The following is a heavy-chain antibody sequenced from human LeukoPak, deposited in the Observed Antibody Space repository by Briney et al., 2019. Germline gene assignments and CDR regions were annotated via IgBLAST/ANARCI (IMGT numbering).Heavy chain of an antibody. CDR3: ARGGTGSTGFDY. D-gene: IGHD1-7*01. CDR1: DGSISSYY. Sequence: SETLSLTCTVSDGSISSYYWTWIRQPAGKGLEWIGRIYASGSANYNPSLQSRVTMSVDTSKNQFSLKLSSVTAADTAVYYCARGGTGSTGFDYWGQGTLVTVSS. V-gene: IGHV4-4*07. CDR2: IYASGSA. J-gene: IGHJ4*02.